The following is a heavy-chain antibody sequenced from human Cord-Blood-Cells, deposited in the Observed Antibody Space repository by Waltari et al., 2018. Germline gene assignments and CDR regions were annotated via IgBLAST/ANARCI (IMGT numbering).Heavy chain of an antibody. J-gene: IGHJ6*02. Sequence: QVQLVQSGAEVKKPGASVKVSCKASGYTFTSYGISWVRQAPGQGLEWMGWISAYNGNTNYAQKLQGRVTMTTDTSTSTSSMGLRSLRSDDTAVYYCARDPSGSYYYSGMDVWGQGTTVTVSS. CDR3: ARDPSGSYYYSGMDV. CDR2: ISAYNGNT. D-gene: IGHD1-26*01. V-gene: IGHV1-18*01. CDR1: GYTFTSYG.